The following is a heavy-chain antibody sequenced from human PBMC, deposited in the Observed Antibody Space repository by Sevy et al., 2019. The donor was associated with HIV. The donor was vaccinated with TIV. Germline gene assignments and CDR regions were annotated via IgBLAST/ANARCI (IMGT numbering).Heavy chain of an antibody. V-gene: IGHV3-30-3*01. CDR2: ISFDGSNK. Sequence: GGSLRLSCAASGFTFSTYAMHWVRQAPGKGLEWVALISFDGSNKFYADSVKGRFTISRDTSKNTLYLQMNSLRAEDTAVYYCARDPAAAGTSYLDYWGQGTLVTVSS. D-gene: IGHD6-13*01. J-gene: IGHJ4*02. CDR1: GFTFSTYA. CDR3: ARDPAAAGTSYLDY.